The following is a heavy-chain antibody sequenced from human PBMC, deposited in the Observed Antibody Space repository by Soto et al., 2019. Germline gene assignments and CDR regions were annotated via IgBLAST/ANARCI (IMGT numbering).Heavy chain of an antibody. Sequence: SETLSLTCTVSGGSISSSSYYWGWIRQPPGKGLEWIGSIYYSGSTYYNPSLKSRVTISVDTSKNQFSLKLSSVTAADTAVYYCARPYYYDSSRYYGMDFWGQGTTVTVSS. CDR1: GGSISSSSYY. CDR3: ARPYYYDSSRYYGMDF. J-gene: IGHJ6*02. CDR2: IYYSGST. V-gene: IGHV4-39*01. D-gene: IGHD3-22*01.